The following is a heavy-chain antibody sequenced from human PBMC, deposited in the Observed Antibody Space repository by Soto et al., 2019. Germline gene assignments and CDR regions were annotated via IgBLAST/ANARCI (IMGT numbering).Heavy chain of an antibody. J-gene: IGHJ4*02. CDR2: ISYDGSNK. CDR3: AGDQRGRNSFDY. V-gene: IGHV3-30-3*01. CDR1: GFTFSSYA. Sequence: QVQLVESGGGVVQPGRSLRLSCAASGFTFSSYAMHWVRQAPGKGLEWVAVISYDGSNKYYADSVKGRFTISRDNSTNTLYLQVTSMRAEDTAVYYCAGDQRGRNSFDYWGQGTLVTVSS. D-gene: IGHD3-16*01.